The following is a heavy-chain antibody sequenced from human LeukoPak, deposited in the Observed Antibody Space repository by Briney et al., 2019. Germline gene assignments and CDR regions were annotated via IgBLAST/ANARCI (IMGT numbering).Heavy chain of an antibody. V-gene: IGHV3-23*01. CDR2: ISGSGGST. CDR1: GFTFSSYA. D-gene: IGHD7-27*01. Sequence: GGSLRLSCAASGFTFSSYAMSWVRQAPGKGLEWVSAISGSGGSTYYADSVKGRFTISRDNSKNTLYLQMNSLRAEDTAVYYCARKLGIRNYFDYWGQGTLVTVSS. J-gene: IGHJ4*02. CDR3: ARKLGIRNYFDY.